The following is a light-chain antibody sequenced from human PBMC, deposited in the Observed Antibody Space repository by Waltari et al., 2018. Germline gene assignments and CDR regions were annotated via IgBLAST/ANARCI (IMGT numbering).Light chain of an antibody. CDR1: QSVSSIS. CDR3: QHYDGSAVT. J-gene: IGKJ4*01. V-gene: IGKV3-20*01. CDR2: GTS. Sequence: DIVLTPSPGTLSLSHGERAILSCRASQSVSSISFTWYQQRPGQAPSLLIYGTSSRATDIPDRFSGSGSGTDFTLTISRLEPEDFAVYFCQHYDGSAVTFGGGTKVEIK.